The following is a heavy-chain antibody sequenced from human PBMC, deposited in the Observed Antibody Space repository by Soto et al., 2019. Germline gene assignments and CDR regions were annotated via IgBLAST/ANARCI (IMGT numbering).Heavy chain of an antibody. D-gene: IGHD3-3*01. Sequence: GASVKVSCKASGYTFTSYYMHWVRQAPGQGLEWMGIFNPSGGSTSYAQKFQGRVTMTRDTSTSTVYMELSSLRSEDTAVYYCARDTKGGRVLEWFIGDYYYGMDVWGQGTTVTVSS. CDR2: FNPSGGST. V-gene: IGHV1-46*01. J-gene: IGHJ6*02. CDR3: ARDTKGGRVLEWFIGDYYYGMDV. CDR1: GYTFTSYY.